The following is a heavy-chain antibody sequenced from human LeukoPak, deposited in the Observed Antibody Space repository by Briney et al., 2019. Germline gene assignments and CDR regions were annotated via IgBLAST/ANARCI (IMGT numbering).Heavy chain of an antibody. D-gene: IGHD3-9*01. CDR2: ISSDGFNQ. Sequence: HPGGSLRLSCTASGFSFTMYDMHWVRQAPGKGLEWVAVISSDGFNQKYADSVKGRFTVSRENSKNTLHLQMNGLRPEDTAVYYCARDSSVVRYFEWWDYFDHWGQGTMVTVSS. CDR3: ARDSSVVRYFEWWDYFDH. V-gene: IGHV3-30-3*01. J-gene: IGHJ4*02. CDR1: GFSFTMYD.